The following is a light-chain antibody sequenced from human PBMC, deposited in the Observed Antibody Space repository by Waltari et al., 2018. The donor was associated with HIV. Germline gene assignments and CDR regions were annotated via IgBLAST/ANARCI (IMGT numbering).Light chain of an antibody. CDR1: SSNIGKNF. V-gene: IGLV1-44*01. CDR2: TNN. Sequence: QSVLTQPPSASGTPGQRVTISCSGGSSNIGKNFVNWYQQFPGTAPKLLIHTNNQRPSGVPDRFSGSKSDTSASLAISGLQSEDEADYSCASWDDNLSGFVFGTGTKVTVL. J-gene: IGLJ1*01. CDR3: ASWDDNLSGFV.